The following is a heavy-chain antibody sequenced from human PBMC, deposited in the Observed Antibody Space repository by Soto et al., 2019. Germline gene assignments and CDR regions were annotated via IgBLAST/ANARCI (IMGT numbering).Heavy chain of an antibody. CDR3: ARDKRRSSGWSNWFDP. CDR1: GYTFTTYG. Sequence: ASVKVSCKASGYTFTTYGISWVRQAPGEGLEWLGWINTHNGNTNYAQNLQGRVFMTADTSTSTAYMELRSLRSDDTAVYYCARDKRRSSGWSNWFDPWGQGTLVTVSS. J-gene: IGHJ5*02. CDR2: INTHNGNT. D-gene: IGHD6-19*01. V-gene: IGHV1-18*01.